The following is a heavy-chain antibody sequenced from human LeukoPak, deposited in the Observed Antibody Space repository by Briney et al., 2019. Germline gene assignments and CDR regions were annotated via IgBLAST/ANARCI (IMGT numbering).Heavy chain of an antibody. CDR2: MNPNSGNT. Sequence: GASVKVSCKASGYTFTSYDINWARQATGQGLEWMGWMNPNSGNTGYAQKFQGRVTMTRNTSISTAYMELSTLRSEDTAVYYCARVEGYYYDSSGYYPYWGQGTLVTVSS. CDR3: ARVEGYYYDSSGYYPY. D-gene: IGHD3-22*01. V-gene: IGHV1-8*01. CDR1: GYTFTSYD. J-gene: IGHJ4*02.